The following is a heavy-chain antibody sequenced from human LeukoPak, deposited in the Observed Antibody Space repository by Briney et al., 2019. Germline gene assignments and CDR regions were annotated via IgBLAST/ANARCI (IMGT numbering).Heavy chain of an antibody. CDR2: LSYGDDGT. D-gene: IGHD1-26*01. CDR1: ESTMRDHA. Sequence: GGSLRLSRAASESTMRDHAINWVRQAPGKGLEWVSALSYGDDGTYYADSVKGRFTVFKDKIIATFYLRMNNLKVEDTAMYFCVRDGAQPGYYFDFWGQGSLVTVSS. J-gene: IGHJ4*02. CDR3: VRDGAQPGYYFDF. V-gene: IGHV3-23*01.